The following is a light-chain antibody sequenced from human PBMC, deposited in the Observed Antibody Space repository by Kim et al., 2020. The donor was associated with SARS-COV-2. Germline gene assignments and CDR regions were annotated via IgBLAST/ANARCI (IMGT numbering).Light chain of an antibody. V-gene: IGKV3-20*01. CDR1: QSVSSTY. Sequence: SPGEIATLSCRASQSVSSTYFSWYQQKPGQPPRLLIYGASDRAAGVPDRFSGSGSGTDFTLAISRLEPEDFAVYFCHQHGPSPWTFGQGTKVEIK. CDR3: HQHGPSPWT. CDR2: GAS. J-gene: IGKJ1*01.